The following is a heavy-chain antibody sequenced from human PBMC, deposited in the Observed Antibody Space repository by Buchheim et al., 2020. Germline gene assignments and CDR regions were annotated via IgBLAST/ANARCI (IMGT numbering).Heavy chain of an antibody. Sequence: QVQLQQWGAGLLKPSETLSLTCAVYGGSFSGYYWSWIRQPPGKGLEWIGYISYSGSTYYNQSLKSRVTISVDTSKNQFYLKLSSVTAADTAVYYCARDELIRSLPYYYDGMDVWGQGTT. V-gene: IGHV4-34*01. D-gene: IGHD1-26*01. CDR3: ARDELIRSLPYYYDGMDV. CDR1: GGSFSGYY. CDR2: ISYSGST. J-gene: IGHJ6*02.